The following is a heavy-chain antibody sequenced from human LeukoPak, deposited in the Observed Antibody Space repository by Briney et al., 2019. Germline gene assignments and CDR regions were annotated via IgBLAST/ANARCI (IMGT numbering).Heavy chain of an antibody. Sequence: ASVTVSCKASGYTFTSYYMHWVRQAPGQGLEWMGIINPSGGSTSYAQKFQGRVTMTRVTSTSTVYMELSSLRSEDTAVYYCARSEARSGGWFDPWGQGTLVTVSS. CDR1: GYTFTSYY. CDR2: INPSGGST. V-gene: IGHV1-46*01. J-gene: IGHJ5*02. D-gene: IGHD6-25*01. CDR3: ARSEARSGGWFDP.